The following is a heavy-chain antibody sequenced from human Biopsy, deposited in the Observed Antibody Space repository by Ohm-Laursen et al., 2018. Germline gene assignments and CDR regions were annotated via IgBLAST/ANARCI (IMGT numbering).Heavy chain of an antibody. Sequence: SDTLSLTCTVSGGSLTGHYWSWIRQPPGKGLEWIGHISCTGYTSYNASLKSRVTISVDTSRNHFSLRLSSLTAADTAVYYCARGSNDSGGLYFPRWGQGTLLTVSS. D-gene: IGHD4-23*01. V-gene: IGHV4-59*11. CDR3: ARGSNDSGGLYFPR. CDR2: ISCTGYT. CDR1: GGSLTGHY. J-gene: IGHJ4*02.